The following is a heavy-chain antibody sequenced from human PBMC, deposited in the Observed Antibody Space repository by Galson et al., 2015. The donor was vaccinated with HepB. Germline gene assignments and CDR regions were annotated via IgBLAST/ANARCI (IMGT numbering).Heavy chain of an antibody. J-gene: IGHJ3*02. D-gene: IGHD6-19*01. CDR2: ISSSSTTI. CDR1: TFIFSTYS. CDR3: ARDWSIAVAGSDAFDI. V-gene: IGHV3-48*04. Sequence: SLRLSCAASTFIFSTYSMNWVRQAPGKGLEWVSYISSSSTTIYYADSVKGRFTISRDNAKNSLYLQMNSLRAEDTAVYYCARDWSIAVAGSDAFDIWGQGTMVTVSS.